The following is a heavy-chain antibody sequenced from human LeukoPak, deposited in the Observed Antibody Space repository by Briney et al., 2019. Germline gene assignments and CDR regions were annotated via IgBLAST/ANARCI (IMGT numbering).Heavy chain of an antibody. CDR3: AGQSRLGYCSGGSCYSQPFDP. CDR2: IKWNGAVT. J-gene: IGHJ5*02. Sequence: PGGSLRLSCVASGFIFDDFGMTWVRQVPGKGLEWVSSIKWNGAVTAFRDSVKGRFTISRDNAKNSLYLQMNSLRAEDTAVYYCAGQSRLGYCSGGSCYSQPFDPWGQGTLVTVSS. V-gene: IGHV3-20*04. D-gene: IGHD2-15*01. CDR1: GFIFDDFG.